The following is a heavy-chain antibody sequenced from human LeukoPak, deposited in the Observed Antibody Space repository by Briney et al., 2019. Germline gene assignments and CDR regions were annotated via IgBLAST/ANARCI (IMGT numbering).Heavy chain of an antibody. CDR2: ISSSGVST. J-gene: IGHJ5*02. D-gene: IGHD3-10*01. V-gene: IGHV3-23*01. Sequence: GGSLRLSCAASGFTFSSHAMSWVRQAPGKGLEWVSLISSSGVSTYYADSVKGRVTISRDNANNTLTLQMNNLRADDTGVYYCAKYYGSGSRNWFDPWGQGTLVTVSS. CDR3: AKYYGSGSRNWFDP. CDR1: GFTFSSHA.